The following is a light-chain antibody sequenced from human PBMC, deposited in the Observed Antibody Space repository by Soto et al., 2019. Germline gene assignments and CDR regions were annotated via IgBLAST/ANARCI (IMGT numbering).Light chain of an antibody. Sequence: EIALTQSPGTLSLSPGERATLSCRASQSISGYLAWYQQKPGQAPRLLIYDASSRATGIPARFSGSGSRTDFTLTISNLEPEDFVTYYCQHRSNWPPGLTFGGGTKVEIK. V-gene: IGKV3-11*01. J-gene: IGKJ4*01. CDR2: DAS. CDR3: QHRSNWPPGLT. CDR1: QSISGY.